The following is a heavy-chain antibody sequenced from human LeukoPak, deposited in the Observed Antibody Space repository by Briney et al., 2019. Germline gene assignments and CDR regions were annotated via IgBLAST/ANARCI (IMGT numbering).Heavy chain of an antibody. D-gene: IGHD3-22*01. J-gene: IGHJ4*02. Sequence: PGGSLRLSCTASGFAFGDYAMSWFRQAPGKGLEWVGFIRSKAYGGTTEYAASVKGRFTISRDDSKSIAYLQMNSLKTEDTAVYYCTRGVPDYYDSSGYYPFHLWGDYWGQGTLVTVSS. CDR1: GFAFGDYA. CDR3: TRGVPDYYDSSGYYPFHLWGDY. V-gene: IGHV3-49*03. CDR2: IRSKAYGGTT.